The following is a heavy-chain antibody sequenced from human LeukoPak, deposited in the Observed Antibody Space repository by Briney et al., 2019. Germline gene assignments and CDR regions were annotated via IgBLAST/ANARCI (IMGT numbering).Heavy chain of an antibody. Sequence: SETLSLTCTVSGGSISSSDYYWGWIRQPPGKGLEWIGSVFYSGSTYYNPSLQSRVTISVDTSKNQFSLKLSSVTAADTAVYYCARDMYIAAANLYAFDIWGQGTMVTVSS. CDR2: VFYSGST. J-gene: IGHJ3*02. D-gene: IGHD6-13*01. CDR1: GGSISSSDYY. CDR3: ARDMYIAAANLYAFDI. V-gene: IGHV4-39*02.